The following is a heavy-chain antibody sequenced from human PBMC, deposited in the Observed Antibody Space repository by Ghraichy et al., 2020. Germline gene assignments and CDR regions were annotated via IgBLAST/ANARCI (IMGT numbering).Heavy chain of an antibody. Sequence: GGSLRLSCAASGLTLSSYWMHWVRQAPGKGLVWVSRINSDGSSTTYADSVKGRFTISRDTAKNTLYLQMNSLRAKDTAVYYCVASTSVIDYWGQGTLVTVSS. J-gene: IGHJ4*02. CDR1: GLTLSSYW. CDR3: VASTSVIDY. D-gene: IGHD2-2*01. V-gene: IGHV3-74*01. CDR2: INSDGSST.